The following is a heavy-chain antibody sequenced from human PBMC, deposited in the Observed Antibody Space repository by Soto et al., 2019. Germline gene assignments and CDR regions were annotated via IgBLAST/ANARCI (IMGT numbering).Heavy chain of an antibody. CDR1: GFTFSTYS. CDR2: ISGSGGTI. J-gene: IGHJ4*02. CDR3: VRDAGSLGY. Sequence: EVQLVESGGGLVQPGGSLRLSCAGSGFTFSTYSMDWVSQAPGKGLEWISYISGSGGTIYYADSVKGRFTVSRDNAKNSLYLQMSSLRDEDTAVYYCVRDAGSLGYWGQGNLVTVSS. V-gene: IGHV3-48*02.